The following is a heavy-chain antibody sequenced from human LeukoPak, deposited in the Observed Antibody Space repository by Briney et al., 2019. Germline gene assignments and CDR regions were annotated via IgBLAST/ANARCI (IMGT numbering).Heavy chain of an antibody. CDR3: ARGLYDYGSGRYDY. Sequence: SETLSLTCTVSGGSISSGDYYWSWIRQPPGKGLEWIGYIYYSGSTYYNPSLKIQVTISVDTSKNQFSLKLSSVTAADTAVYYCARGLYDYGSGRYDYWGQGTLVTVSS. CDR1: GGSISSGDYY. CDR2: IYYSGST. D-gene: IGHD3-10*01. J-gene: IGHJ4*02. V-gene: IGHV4-30-4*08.